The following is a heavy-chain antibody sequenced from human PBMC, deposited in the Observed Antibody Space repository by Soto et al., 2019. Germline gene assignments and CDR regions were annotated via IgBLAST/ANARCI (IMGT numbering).Heavy chain of an antibody. J-gene: IGHJ4*02. CDR3: VKELDSWSSGGAWFDY. V-gene: IGHV3-48*01. CDR2: ISGSGVTK. Sequence: PRLSCEASGFSFSRFNMNWVRQAPRKALEWVAYISGSGVTKYYADSVKGRFTISRYNSKNTLYLQLNSPRLEDPAVYYCVKELDSWSSGGAWFDYWGQGTLVHVSP. D-gene: IGHD2-8*02. CDR1: GFSFSRFN.